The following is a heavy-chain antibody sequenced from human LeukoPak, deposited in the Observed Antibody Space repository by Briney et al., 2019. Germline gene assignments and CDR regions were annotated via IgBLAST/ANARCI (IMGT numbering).Heavy chain of an antibody. CDR2: ISAYNGNT. CDR1: GYIFTGYY. J-gene: IGHJ4*02. CDR3: ARDRGYMLGYCSGGSCYYFDY. D-gene: IGHD2-15*01. Sequence: ASVKVSCKASGYIFTGYYMHWVRQAPGQGLEWMGWISAYNGNTNYAQKLQGRVTMTTDTSTSTAYMELRSLRSDDTAVYYCARDRGYMLGYCSGGSCYYFDYWGQGTLVTVSS. V-gene: IGHV1-18*04.